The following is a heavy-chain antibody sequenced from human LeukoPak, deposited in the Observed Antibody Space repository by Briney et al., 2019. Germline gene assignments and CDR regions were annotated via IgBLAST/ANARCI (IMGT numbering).Heavy chain of an antibody. CDR3: ARVVAYSYGRRNYYYYYYMDV. D-gene: IGHD5-18*01. CDR1: GGSISSYY. J-gene: IGHJ6*03. Sequence: PSETLSLTCTVSGGSISSYYWSWIRQPPGKGLEWIGYIYYSGSTNYNPSLKSRVTISVDTSKNQFSLKLSSVTAADTAVYYCARVVAYSYGRRNYYYYYYMDVWGKGTTVTVSS. CDR2: IYYSGST. V-gene: IGHV4-59*12.